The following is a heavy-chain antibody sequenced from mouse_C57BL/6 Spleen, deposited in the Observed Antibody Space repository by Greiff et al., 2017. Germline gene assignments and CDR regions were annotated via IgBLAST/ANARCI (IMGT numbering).Heavy chain of an antibody. CDR3: ASSIYYDYLYYAMDY. V-gene: IGHV5-12*01. J-gene: IGHJ4*01. CDR1: GFTFSDYY. Sequence: EVQGVESGGGLVQPGGSLKLSCAASGFTFSDYYMYWVRQTPEKRLEWVAYISNGGGSTYYPDTVKGRFTISRDNAKNTLYLQMSRLKSEDTAMYYCASSIYYDYLYYAMDYWGQGTSVTVSS. D-gene: IGHD2-4*01. CDR2: ISNGGGST.